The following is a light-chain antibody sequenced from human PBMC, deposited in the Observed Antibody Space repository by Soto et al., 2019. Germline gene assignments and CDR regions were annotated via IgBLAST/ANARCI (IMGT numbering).Light chain of an antibody. CDR3: SSYTNINTRACV. V-gene: IGLV2-14*01. CDR1: SGDIGSYNR. Sequence: QSALTQPASVSGSPGQSITISCTGTSGDIGSYNRVSWYQQHPGKAPKLIYEVTDRPSGVSNRFSGSKSGNTASLTISGLQAEDEAEYYCSSYTNINTRACVFGTGTKLTVL. CDR2: EVT. J-gene: IGLJ1*01.